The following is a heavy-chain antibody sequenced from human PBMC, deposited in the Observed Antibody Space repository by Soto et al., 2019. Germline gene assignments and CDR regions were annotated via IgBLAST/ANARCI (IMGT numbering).Heavy chain of an antibody. D-gene: IGHD5-12*01. V-gene: IGHV3-33*01. CDR2: IWYDGSNK. Sequence: QVQLVESGGGVVQPGRSLRLSCAASGFTFSSYGMHWVRQAPGKGLEWVAVIWYDGSNKYYADSVKGRFTISRDNSKNTLYLQMNRLRAEDTAVYYGARDREVATIFGYFDLWGRGTLVTVSS. CDR1: GFTFSSYG. CDR3: ARDREVATIFGYFDL. J-gene: IGHJ2*01.